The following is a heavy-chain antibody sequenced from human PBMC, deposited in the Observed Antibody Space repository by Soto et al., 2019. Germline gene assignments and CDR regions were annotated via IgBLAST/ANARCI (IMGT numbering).Heavy chain of an antibody. J-gene: IGHJ3*01. CDR3: ARDADSFDGDLWYDGYDL. D-gene: IGHD2-21*01. CDR2: IKFDGSQR. Sequence: PXGSLILSCAASGVAFSRFGMNWVRQAPGKGLEWVANIKFDGSQRSYLDSVKGRFTISRDNAGNSLHLQMDSLRAEDTAVYFCARDADSFDGDLWYDGYDLWGQGTMVTVSS. V-gene: IGHV3-7*01. CDR1: GVAFSRFG.